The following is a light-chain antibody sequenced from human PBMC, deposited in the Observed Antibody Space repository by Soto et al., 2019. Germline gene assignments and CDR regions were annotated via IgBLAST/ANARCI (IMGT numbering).Light chain of an antibody. CDR1: QGVSSN. J-gene: IGKJ1*01. CDR2: GAS. V-gene: IGKV3-15*01. Sequence: EIAMTQSPATLCVSLGQRATLSCRASQGVSSNLAWYQQKPGQAPRLLIYGASTRATGIPARFSGSGSGTDFTLTISSLEPEDCAVYYCQQYGSSPKTFGQGTKVDI. CDR3: QQYGSSPKT.